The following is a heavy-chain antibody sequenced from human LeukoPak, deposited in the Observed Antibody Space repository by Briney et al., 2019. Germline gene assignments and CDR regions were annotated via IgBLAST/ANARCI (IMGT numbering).Heavy chain of an antibody. Sequence: SVKVSCKASGGTFSSYAISWVRQAPGQGLEWMGGIIPIFGTANYAQKFQGRVTITADESTSTAYMELSSLRSEDTAVYYCAREGDTAMGPDYYYYDMDVWGQGTTVTVSS. J-gene: IGHJ6*02. CDR1: GGTFSSYA. CDR3: AREGDTAMGPDYYYYDMDV. CDR2: IIPIFGTA. V-gene: IGHV1-69*13. D-gene: IGHD5-18*01.